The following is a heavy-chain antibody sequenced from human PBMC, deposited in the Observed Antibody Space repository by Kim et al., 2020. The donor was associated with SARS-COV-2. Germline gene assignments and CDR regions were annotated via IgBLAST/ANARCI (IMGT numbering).Heavy chain of an antibody. D-gene: IGHD4-17*01. Sequence: YADSVKGRFTISRDNAKKSLFLQMYSLRAEDTAVYYCAKNHYGDYVPFDYWGQGTLVTVSS. J-gene: IGHJ4*02. V-gene: IGHV3-21*01. CDR3: AKNHYGDYVPFDY.